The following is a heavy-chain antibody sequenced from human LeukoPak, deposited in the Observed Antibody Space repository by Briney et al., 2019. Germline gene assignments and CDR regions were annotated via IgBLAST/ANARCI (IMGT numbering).Heavy chain of an antibody. CDR1: GGSISSSSYY. CDR2: IYYSGST. V-gene: IGHV4-39*01. Sequence: SETLSLTRTVSGGSISSSSYYWGWIRQPPGKGLEWIGSIYYSGSTYYNPSLKSRVTMSVDTSKNQFSLKLTSVTATDTAFYYCARGNTWLTSKWGQGTLVTVSS. CDR3: ARGNTWLTSK. J-gene: IGHJ4*02. D-gene: IGHD3-22*01.